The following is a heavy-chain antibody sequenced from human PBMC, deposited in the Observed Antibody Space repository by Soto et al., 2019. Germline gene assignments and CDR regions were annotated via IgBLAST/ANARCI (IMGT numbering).Heavy chain of an antibody. CDR1: GCTFSSYA. Sequence: GASVKVSCKASGCTFSSYAISWVRQAPGQGLEWMGGIIPIFGTANYAQKFQGRVTITADESTSTAYMELSSLRSEDTAVYYCAREGCSGGSCYSIPYHYFDYWGQGTLVTVSS. CDR3: AREGCSGGSCYSIPYHYFDY. V-gene: IGHV1-69*13. D-gene: IGHD2-15*01. J-gene: IGHJ4*02. CDR2: IIPIFGTA.